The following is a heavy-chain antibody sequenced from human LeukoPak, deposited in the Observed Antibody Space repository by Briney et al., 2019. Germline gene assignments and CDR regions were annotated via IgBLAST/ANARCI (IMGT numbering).Heavy chain of an antibody. V-gene: IGHV3-30*01. CDR1: GVKCINHG. CDR2: TSRDGNEK. D-gene: IGHD3-22*01. Sequence: CLRQAYAAAGVKCINHGIRWVSQEPGKGLEWVAVTSRDGNEKYYADSVKGRFTISRDNSKNTVFLQMNSLSTEDTAVYSCFTGSAYYYDSWGQGTLVTVSS. J-gene: IGHJ5*01. CDR3: FTGSAYYYDS.